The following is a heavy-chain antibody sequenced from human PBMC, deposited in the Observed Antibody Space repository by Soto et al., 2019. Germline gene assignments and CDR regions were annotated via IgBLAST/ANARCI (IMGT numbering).Heavy chain of an antibody. V-gene: IGHV3-23*01. J-gene: IGHJ4*02. CDR1: GFTFSSYA. D-gene: IGHD1-26*01. CDR2: ISGSGGST. CDR3: ANAPLGGATSPWDY. Sequence: EVQLLESGGGLVQPGGSLRLSCAASGFTFSSYAMSWVRQAPGKGLEWVSAISGSGGSTYYADSVKGRFTISRDNSKNTLYLQMSSLGAEDTAVYYCANAPLGGATSPWDYWGQGTLVTVSS.